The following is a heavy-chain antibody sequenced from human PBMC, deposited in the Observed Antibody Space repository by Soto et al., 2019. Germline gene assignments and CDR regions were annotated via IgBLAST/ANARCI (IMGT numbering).Heavy chain of an antibody. CDR2: IIPYYNTL. J-gene: IGHJ4*02. D-gene: IGHD6-13*01. CDR3: ASGASRWYPSVFDS. CDR1: EGTFNSYA. Sequence: QAQVVQSGAEVRKPGSSVKLSCKASEGTFNSYAIAWVRQAPGQGLEWMGGIIPYYNTLNYAQKFQDRVTRTADDSTNTVYMELSSLRSDDTAVYFCASGASRWYPSVFDSWAQGTRVTVSS. V-gene: IGHV1-69*01.